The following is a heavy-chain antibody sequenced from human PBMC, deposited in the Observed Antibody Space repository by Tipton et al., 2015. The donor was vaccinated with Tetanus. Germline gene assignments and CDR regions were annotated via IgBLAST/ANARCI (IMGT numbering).Heavy chain of an antibody. V-gene: IGHV3-23*01. CDR2: LSHDGGNI. CDR1: GFTFSHFA. CDR3: ARSASPFDY. Sequence: GSLRLSCVASGFTFSHFAVSWVRRAPGRGLEWVSSLSHDGGNIYYADFARGRFTISRDNSKNTLYLQMNSLRAEDTAVYYCARSASPFDYWGQGTLVTVSS. J-gene: IGHJ4*02.